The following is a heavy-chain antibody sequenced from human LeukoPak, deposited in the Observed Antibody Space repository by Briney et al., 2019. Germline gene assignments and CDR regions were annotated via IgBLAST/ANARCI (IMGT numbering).Heavy chain of an antibody. CDR1: GFTFSDYS. D-gene: IGHD1-26*01. CDR2: INRGGNEV. CDR3: ARVGTWELQRVFDY. J-gene: IGHJ4*02. V-gene: IGHV3-7*01. Sequence: GGSLRLSCAPSGFTFSDYSMTWVRQAPGKGLEWVANINRGGNEVHYVDSVKGRFTISRDNAKNSLYLQMDSLRVEDTAVYYCARVGTWELQRVFDYWGQGTLVTVSS.